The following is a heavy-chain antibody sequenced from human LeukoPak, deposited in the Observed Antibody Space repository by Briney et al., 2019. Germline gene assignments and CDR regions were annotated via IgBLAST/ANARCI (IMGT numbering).Heavy chain of an antibody. V-gene: IGHV3-48*03. D-gene: IGHD6-13*01. CDR2: IVGSGTSI. CDR3: AGGYSNRY. Sequence: GGSLRLSCAASGFSFSSYEMSWVRQAPGKGLEWVSYIVGSGTSIYYADSVKGRFTISRDNGKRSLYLQMNSLRVEDTAVYYCAGGYSNRYWGQGTLVTVSS. J-gene: IGHJ4*02. CDR1: GFSFSSYE.